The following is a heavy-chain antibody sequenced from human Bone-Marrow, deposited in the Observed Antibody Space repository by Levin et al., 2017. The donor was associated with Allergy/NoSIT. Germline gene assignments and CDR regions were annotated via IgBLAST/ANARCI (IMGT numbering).Heavy chain of an antibody. D-gene: IGHD1-7*01. CDR2: ITHSGSA. J-gene: IGHJ6*03. V-gene: IGHV4-34*01. CDR1: GESFSGYY. Sequence: PSETLSLTCAVYGESFSGYYWTWIRQPPGKGLEWIGEITHSGSANYNPSLKSRATISVDPSKNQFSLKLTSVTAADTAVYYCARAKRELDLKYYYYFYYMDVWGKGTAVTVSS. CDR3: ARAKRELDLKYYYYFYYMDV.